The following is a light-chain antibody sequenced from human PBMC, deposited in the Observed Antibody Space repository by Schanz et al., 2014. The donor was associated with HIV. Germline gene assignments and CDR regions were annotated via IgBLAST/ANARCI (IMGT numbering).Light chain of an antibody. V-gene: IGKV3-20*01. CDR1: QSVSDNY. CDR2: DAS. J-gene: IGKJ3*01. Sequence: EVVLTQSPATLSLSPGERATLSCRASQSVSDNYLAWYQQRPGQAPRLLIYDASSRATGIPDRFSGSGSGTDFTLTISRLEPEDFGVYYCQQYGSSPFTFGPGTKVDIK. CDR3: QQYGSSPFT.